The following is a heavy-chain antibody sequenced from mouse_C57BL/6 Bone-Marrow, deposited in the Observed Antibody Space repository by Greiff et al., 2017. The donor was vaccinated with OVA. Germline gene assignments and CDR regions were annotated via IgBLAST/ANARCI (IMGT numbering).Heavy chain of an antibody. CDR2: ILPGSGST. CDR3: ARSPYYYGSSYPIYYAMDY. V-gene: IGHV1-9*01. J-gene: IGHJ4*01. D-gene: IGHD1-1*01. Sequence: QVQLKESGAELMKPGASVKLSCKATGYTFTGYWIEWVKQRPGHGLEWIGEILPGSGSTNYNEKFKGKATFTADTSSNTAYMQLSSLTTEDSAIYYCARSPYYYGSSYPIYYAMDYWGQGTSVTVSS. CDR1: GYTFTGYW.